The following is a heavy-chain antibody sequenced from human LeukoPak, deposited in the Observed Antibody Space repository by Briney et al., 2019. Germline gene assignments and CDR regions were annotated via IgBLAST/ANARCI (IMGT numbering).Heavy chain of an antibody. V-gene: IGHV1-2*02. CDR1: GYTFTGYY. CDR2: INPNSGGT. CDR3: ARDRSPAPGRSYGRGHFDY. D-gene: IGHD5-18*01. Sequence: ASVKVSCKASGYTFTGYYMHWVRQAPGQGLEWMGWINPNSGGTNSAQKFQGRVTMTRDTSISTAYMELSRLRSDDTAVYYCARDRSPAPGRSYGRGHFDYWGQGTLVTVSS. J-gene: IGHJ4*02.